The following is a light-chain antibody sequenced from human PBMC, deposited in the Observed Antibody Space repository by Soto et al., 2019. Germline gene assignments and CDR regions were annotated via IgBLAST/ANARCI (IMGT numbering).Light chain of an antibody. Sequence: EIVLTQSPATLSLSPGERATFSCRASQSVSSDLVWYQQKPGQAPRLLNYDASNRATGIPARFSGSGSGTDFTLTISSLEPEDFAVYYCQQRSNWPPLTFGGGTKVEIK. V-gene: IGKV3-11*01. J-gene: IGKJ4*01. CDR1: QSVSSD. CDR2: DAS. CDR3: QQRSNWPPLT.